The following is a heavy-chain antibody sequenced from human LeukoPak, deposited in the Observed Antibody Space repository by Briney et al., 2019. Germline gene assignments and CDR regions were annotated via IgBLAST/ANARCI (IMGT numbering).Heavy chain of an antibody. CDR2: IYHSGST. J-gene: IGHJ5*02. Sequence: SETLSLTCTVSGYSISSGYYWGWIRQPPGKGLEWIGSIYHSGSTYYNPSLKSRVTISVDTSKNQFSLKLSSVTAADTAVYYCARAMGFGELLGNWFDPWGQGTLVTVSS. D-gene: IGHD3-10*01. CDR3: ARAMGFGELLGNWFDP. V-gene: IGHV4-38-2*02. CDR1: GYSISSGYY.